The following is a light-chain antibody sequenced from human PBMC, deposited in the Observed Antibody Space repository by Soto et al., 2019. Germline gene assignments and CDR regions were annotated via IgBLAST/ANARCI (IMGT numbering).Light chain of an antibody. Sequence: EIVLTHSPGTLSLSPEERATLSCRASQSISSSYLAWYQQKPGQAPRLLIYGASGKATGIPDRFSGRGSGTDFTLTISRLEPEDFAVYYCQQYGSSPITFGQGTRLEIK. CDR1: QSISSSY. V-gene: IGKV3-20*01. J-gene: IGKJ5*01. CDR3: QQYGSSPIT. CDR2: GAS.